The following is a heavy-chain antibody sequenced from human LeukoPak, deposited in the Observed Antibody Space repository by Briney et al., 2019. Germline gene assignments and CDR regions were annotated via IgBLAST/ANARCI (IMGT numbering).Heavy chain of an antibody. CDR2: IYYSGST. V-gene: IGHV4-39*01. CDR3: ARHQTLVVAATRYFDY. J-gene: IGHJ4*02. Sequence: SETLSLTCTVSGGSISSSSYYWGWIRQPPGKGLEWIGSIYYSGSTYYNPSLKSRVTISVDTSKNQFSLKLSSVTAADTAVYYCARHQTLVVAATRYFDYWGQGTLVTVSS. CDR1: GGSISSSSYY. D-gene: IGHD2-15*01.